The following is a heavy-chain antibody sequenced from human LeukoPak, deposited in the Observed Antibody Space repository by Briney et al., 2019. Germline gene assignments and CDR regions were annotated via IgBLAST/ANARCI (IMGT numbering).Heavy chain of an antibody. CDR1: GFTVSSNY. CDR3: ARVLEYYSDY. D-gene: IGHD3-10*01. V-gene: IGHV3-53*01. CDR2: IYSGGST. J-gene: IGHJ4*02. Sequence: QAGGSLRLSCAVSGFTVSSNYMSWVRQAPGKGLEWVSVIYSGGSTYYADSVKGRFTISRDNSKNTLYLQMNSLRAEDTAVYYCARVLEYYSDYWGQGTLVTVSS.